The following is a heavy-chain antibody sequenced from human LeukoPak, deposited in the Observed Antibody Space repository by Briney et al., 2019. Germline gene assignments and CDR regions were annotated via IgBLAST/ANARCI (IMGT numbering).Heavy chain of an antibody. J-gene: IGHJ6*03. CDR2: INPNSGGT. D-gene: IGHD2-2*01. CDR3: ARAGLGYCSSTSCYARYYYYYYMDV. CDR1: GYTFTGYY. Sequence: ASMKVSCKASGYTFTGYYMHWVRQAPGQGLEWMGWINPNSGGTNYAQKFQGRVTMTRDTSISTAYMELSRLRSDDTAVYYCARAGLGYCSSTSCYARYYYYYYMDVWGKGTTVTVSS. V-gene: IGHV1-2*02.